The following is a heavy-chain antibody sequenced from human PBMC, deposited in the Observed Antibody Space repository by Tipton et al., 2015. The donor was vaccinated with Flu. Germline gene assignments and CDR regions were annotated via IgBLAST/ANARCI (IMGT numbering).Heavy chain of an antibody. V-gene: IGHV4-61*05. CDR2: IYNSEYT. J-gene: IGHJ4*02. CDR3: ARDPSLGMPDYFDS. Sequence: TLSLTCNVSGGSIGSSSDYWGWIRQPPGKGLEWIGYIYNSEYTKYNPSLKSRVTISVDTSKKQFSLQLRSVTAADTAVYYCARDPSLGMPDYFDSWGQGTLVTASS. CDR1: GGSIGSSSDY. D-gene: IGHD2-2*01.